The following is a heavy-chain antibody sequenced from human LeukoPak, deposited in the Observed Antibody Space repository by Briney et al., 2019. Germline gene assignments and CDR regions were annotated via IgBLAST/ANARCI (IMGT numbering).Heavy chain of an antibody. V-gene: IGHV3-74*01. CDR1: GFTFSTNW. CDR3: ARGATYACYFDY. CDR2: INGDGSRT. D-gene: IGHD4-17*01. Sequence: HPGGSLRLSCAASGFTFSTNWMHWVRQAPGKGLVWVSRINGDGSRTNYADSVEGRFTISRDNAKNTVYLQMNSLRAEDTAVYYCARGATYACYFDYWGQGILVTVSS. J-gene: IGHJ4*02.